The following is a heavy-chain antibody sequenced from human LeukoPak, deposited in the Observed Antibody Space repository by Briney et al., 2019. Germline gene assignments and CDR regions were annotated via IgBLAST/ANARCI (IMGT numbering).Heavy chain of an antibody. CDR2: IYTSGST. CDR1: GGSISSYY. D-gene: IGHD2-15*01. CDR3: AKNADRGAYCRGGSCYPYYYYYMDV. J-gene: IGHJ6*03. V-gene: IGHV4-4*07. Sequence: SETLSLTCTVSGGSISSYYWSWIRQPAGKGPEWIGRIYTSGSTNYNPSLKSRVTMSVDTSKNQFSLKLSSVTAADTAIYYCAKNADRGAYCRGGSCYPYYYYYMDVWGTGTTVTISS.